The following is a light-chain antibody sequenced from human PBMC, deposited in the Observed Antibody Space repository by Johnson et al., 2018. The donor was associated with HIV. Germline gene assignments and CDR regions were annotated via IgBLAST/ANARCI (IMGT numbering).Light chain of an antibody. CDR3: GTWDSSLSAGGFV. CDR2: ANN. V-gene: IGLV1-51*02. J-gene: IGLJ1*01. Sequence: QSVLTQPPSVSAAPGQKVTIACSGSSSNIGNNYVSWYQQLPGTAPKLLIYANNRRPSGIPDRFSGSKSGTSATLGITGLQTGHEADYYCGTWDSSLSAGGFVFGTGTKVTVL. CDR1: SSNIGNNY.